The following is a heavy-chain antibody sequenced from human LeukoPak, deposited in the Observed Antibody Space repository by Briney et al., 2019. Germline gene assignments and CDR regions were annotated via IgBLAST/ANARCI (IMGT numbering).Heavy chain of an antibody. Sequence: ASVKVSCKASGYTFTGYYMHWVQQAPGQGLEWMGWINPNSGGTNYAQKFQGRVTMTRDTSISTAYMELSRLRSDDTAVYYCARDLPFSGPSEFDYWGQGTLVTVSS. V-gene: IGHV1-2*02. CDR2: INPNSGGT. J-gene: IGHJ4*02. CDR1: GYTFTGYY. D-gene: IGHD5-12*01. CDR3: ARDLPFSGPSEFDY.